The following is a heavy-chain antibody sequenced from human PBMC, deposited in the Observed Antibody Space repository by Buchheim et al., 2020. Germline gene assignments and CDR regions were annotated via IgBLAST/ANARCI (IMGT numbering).Heavy chain of an antibody. Sequence: QVQLVQSGAEVKKPGSSVKVSCKASGGTFSSYAISWVRQAPGQGLEWMGGIIPIFGTANYAQKFQGRVPITADKSTRTAYMELSSLRSEDTAVYYCARDRVGATPTRRHSRHFDYWGQGTL. CDR3: ARDRVGATPTRRHSRHFDY. CDR2: IIPIFGTA. D-gene: IGHD1-26*01. J-gene: IGHJ4*02. CDR1: GGTFSSYA. V-gene: IGHV1-69*06.